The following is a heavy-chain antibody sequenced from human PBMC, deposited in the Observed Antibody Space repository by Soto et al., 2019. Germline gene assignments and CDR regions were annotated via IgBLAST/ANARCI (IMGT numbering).Heavy chain of an antibody. CDR2: ISAYNGNT. D-gene: IGHD3-3*01. CDR1: GYTFTSYG. CDR3: ARGNLNLRFLEWLPNYLDY. J-gene: IGHJ4*02. V-gene: IGHV1-18*04. Sequence: ASVKVSCKASGYTFTSYGISWVRQAPGQGLEWMGWISAYNGNTNYAQKLQGRVTMTTDTSTSTAYMELRSLRSDDTAVYYCARGNLNLRFLEWLPNYLDYWGQGTLVT.